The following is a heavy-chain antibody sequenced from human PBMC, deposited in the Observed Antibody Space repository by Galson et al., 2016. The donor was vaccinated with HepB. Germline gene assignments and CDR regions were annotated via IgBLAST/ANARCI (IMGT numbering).Heavy chain of an antibody. CDR2: XXGSXXXT. V-gene: IGHV3-23*01. D-gene: IGHD6-19*01. Sequence: SLRLSCASSGLTFSXXXMSXXXQAXXXGLXXVAGXXGSXXXTXXADSXXGRFTISRDNSKNTLXLQMNSLRAEDTASYYCAKDQSSGWLEXWFDPWGQGTLVTVSS. CDR3: AKDQSSGWLEXWFDP. J-gene: IGHJ5*02. CDR1: GLTFSXXX.